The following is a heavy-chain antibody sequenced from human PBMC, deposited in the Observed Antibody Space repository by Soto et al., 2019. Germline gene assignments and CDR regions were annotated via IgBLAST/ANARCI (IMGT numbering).Heavy chain of an antibody. CDR2: IYYSGST. D-gene: IGHD2-2*02. V-gene: IGHV4-59*01. Sequence: SETLSLTCTVSGGSISSYYWSWIRQPPGKGLEWIGYIYYSGSTDYNPSLKSRVTISVDTSKNQFSLKLSSVTAADTAVYYCARAVRDIVVVPAAIRGYNWFDPWGQGTLVTVSS. CDR1: GGSISSYY. J-gene: IGHJ5*02. CDR3: ARAVRDIVVVPAAIRGYNWFDP.